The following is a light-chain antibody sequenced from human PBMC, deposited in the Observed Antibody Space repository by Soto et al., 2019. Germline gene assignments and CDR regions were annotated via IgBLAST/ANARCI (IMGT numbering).Light chain of an antibody. CDR1: QSVNSN. CDR3: QQYGSSPRT. V-gene: IGKV3-20*01. CDR2: GES. J-gene: IGKJ1*01. Sequence: EIVMTQSPATLSLSPGERATLSCRASQSVNSNLAWYQQKAAQAPRLLIYGESSRATGIPDRFSGSGSGTDFTLTISRLEPEDFAVYYCQQYGSSPRTFGQGTKVDIK.